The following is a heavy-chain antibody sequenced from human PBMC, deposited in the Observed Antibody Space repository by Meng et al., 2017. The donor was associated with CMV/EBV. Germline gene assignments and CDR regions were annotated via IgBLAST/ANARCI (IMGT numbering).Heavy chain of an antibody. CDR1: GGSFSGYY. CDR2: INHSGST. D-gene: IGHD2/OR15-2a*01. V-gene: IGHV4-34*01. J-gene: IGHJ4*02. Sequence: GSLRLSCAVYGGSFSGYYWSWIRQPPGKGLEWIGEINHSGSTNYNPSLKSRVTISVDTSKNQFSLKLSSVTAADTAVYYCASVISGYWGQGTLVTVSS. CDR3: ASVISGY.